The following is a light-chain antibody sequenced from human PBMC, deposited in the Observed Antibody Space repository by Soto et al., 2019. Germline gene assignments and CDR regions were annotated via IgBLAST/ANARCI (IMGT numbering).Light chain of an antibody. CDR1: KLGDKY. CDR2: QDS. Sequence: SYELTQPPSVSVSPGQTASITCSGEKLGDKYACWYQQKPGQSPVLVIYQDSKRDSGSPERLSGSNSGNTPTMTISGTQAKEYADYYCQAWDSSTAYVFGTGTKLTVL. V-gene: IGLV3-1*01. CDR3: QAWDSSTAYV. J-gene: IGLJ1*01.